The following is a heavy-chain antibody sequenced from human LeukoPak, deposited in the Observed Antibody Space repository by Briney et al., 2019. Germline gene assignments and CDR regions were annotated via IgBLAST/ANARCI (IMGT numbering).Heavy chain of an antibody. CDR3: ARHLVGIRDLYLDS. Sequence: GESLKISCKGSGYSFSTNWIGWVRQMPGKGLECMGIIYPGDSDTTYSPSFQGQVTISADKSISTAYLQWSSLKASDTAMYYCARHLVGIRDLYLDSWGQGTLVTVSS. CDR2: IYPGDSDT. D-gene: IGHD1-26*01. J-gene: IGHJ4*02. V-gene: IGHV5-51*01. CDR1: GYSFSTNW.